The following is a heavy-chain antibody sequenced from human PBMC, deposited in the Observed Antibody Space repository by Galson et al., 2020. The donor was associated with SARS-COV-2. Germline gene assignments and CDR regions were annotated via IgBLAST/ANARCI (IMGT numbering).Heavy chain of an antibody. D-gene: IGHD3-22*01. J-gene: IGHJ4*02. CDR1: GFTFDDYA. CDR2: ISWNSGSI. Sequence: GGSLRLSCAASGFTFDDYAMHWVRQAPGKGLEWVSGISWNSGSIGYADSVKGRFTISRDNAKNSLYLQMNSLRAEDTALYYCAKDRGVDRSGYYFLFDYWGQGTLVTVSS. V-gene: IGHV3-9*01. CDR3: AKDRGVDRSGYYFLFDY.